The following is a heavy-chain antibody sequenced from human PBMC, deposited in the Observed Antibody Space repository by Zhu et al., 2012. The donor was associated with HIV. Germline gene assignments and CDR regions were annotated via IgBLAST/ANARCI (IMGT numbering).Heavy chain of an antibody. CDR3: ARNEPGYGDLDAFDI. CDR1: GGSFSGYY. CDR2: TNHTGST. V-gene: IGHV4-34*02. Sequence: QVQLQQWGTGLLKPSETPSLTCAVYGGSFSGYYWSWIRQSPGKGLEWIGKTNHTGSTNYNPSLKSRVIISGDTSKRQFSLKLSSVTTADTAMYYCARNEPGYGDLDAFDIWGHGTMVTVSS. J-gene: IGHJ3*02. D-gene: IGHD4-17*01.